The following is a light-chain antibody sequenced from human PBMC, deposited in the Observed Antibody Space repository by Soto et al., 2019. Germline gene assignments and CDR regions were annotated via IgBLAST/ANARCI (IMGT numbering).Light chain of an antibody. CDR3: QQYGSSPTWT. CDR1: QSVSSSY. J-gene: IGKJ1*01. Sequence: EIVLTQSPGTLSLSPGERATLSCRASQSVSSSYLAWYQQKPGQAPRLLIYGASSRATGIPDRFSGSGSGTHFTLTISRLDPEDFAVYYCQQYGSSPTWTFGQGTKVVIK. CDR2: GAS. V-gene: IGKV3-20*01.